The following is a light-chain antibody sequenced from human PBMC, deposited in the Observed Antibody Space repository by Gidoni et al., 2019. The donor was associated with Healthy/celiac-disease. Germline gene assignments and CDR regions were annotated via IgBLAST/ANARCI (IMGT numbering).Light chain of an antibody. CDR2: GSS. CDR1: QSVHSN. J-gene: IGKJ1*01. CDR3: QQYNNWPPWT. V-gene: IGKV3-15*01. Sequence: EIVMTQSPATLSVSPGERAPLSCRASQSVHSNLAWYQQKPGQAPSLLIYGSSTRATGIPARFSGSGSGTEFTLTISSLQSEDFAVYYCQQYNNWPPWTFGQGTKVEIK.